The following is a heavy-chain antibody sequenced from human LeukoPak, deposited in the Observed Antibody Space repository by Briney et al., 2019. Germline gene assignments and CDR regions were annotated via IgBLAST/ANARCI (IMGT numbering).Heavy chain of an antibody. J-gene: IGHJ6*03. CDR3: ARDGGPGSYYMDV. V-gene: IGHV4-59*01. D-gene: IGHD2-15*01. Sequence: PSETLSLPCTVSGGSISSYYWGWIRQPPGKGLEWIGYIYYSGSTNYNPSLKSRVTISVDTSKNQFSLKLSSVTAADTAVYYCARDGGPGSYYMDVWGKGTTVTVSS. CDR2: IYYSGST. CDR1: GGSISSYY.